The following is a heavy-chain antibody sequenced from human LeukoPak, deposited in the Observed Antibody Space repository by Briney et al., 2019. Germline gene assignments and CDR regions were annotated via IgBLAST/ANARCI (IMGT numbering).Heavy chain of an antibody. Sequence: TGGSLRLSCVASGFTFSSYAMHWVRQTPGKGLEWVAVISYDGSNKYYADSVKGRFTISRDNSKNTLYLQMNSLRAEDTAVYYCASYLLGYCSGGSCLKGLDYWGQGTLVTVSS. V-gene: IGHV3-30*04. CDR3: ASYLLGYCSGGSCLKGLDY. J-gene: IGHJ4*02. CDR1: GFTFSSYA. CDR2: ISYDGSNK. D-gene: IGHD2-15*01.